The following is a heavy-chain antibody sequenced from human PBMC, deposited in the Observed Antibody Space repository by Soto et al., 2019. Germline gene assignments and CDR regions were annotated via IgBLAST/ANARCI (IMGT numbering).Heavy chain of an antibody. CDR1: GFTFSSYA. CDR3: AREAHPSCITETTGPPSYYYYYGMDV. D-gene: IGHD1-7*01. J-gene: IGHJ6*02. V-gene: IGHV3-30-3*01. CDR2: ISYDGSNK. Sequence: QVQLVESGGGVVQPGRSLRLSCAASGFTFSSYAMHWVRQAPGKGLEWVAVISYDGSNKYYADSVKGRFTISRDNSKNTLYLQMNSLRAEDTAVYYCAREAHPSCITETTGPPSYYYYYGMDVWGQGTTVTVSS.